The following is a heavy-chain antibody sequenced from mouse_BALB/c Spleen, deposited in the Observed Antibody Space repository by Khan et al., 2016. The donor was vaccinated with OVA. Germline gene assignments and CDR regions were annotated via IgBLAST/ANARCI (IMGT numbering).Heavy chain of an antibody. D-gene: IGHD2-4*01. Sequence: QVQLQQSGPGLVQPSQSLSITCTVSGFSLNNYSVHWVRQSPGKGLEWLGVIWSAGSTDYNAAFISRLTISKDNSRSQVFFKMNSLQPNDTALYYCARRGYDYGRGALFAYWGQGTPVTVSA. CDR2: IWSAGST. V-gene: IGHV2-2*02. CDR3: ARRGYDYGRGALFAY. J-gene: IGHJ3*01. CDR1: GFSLNNYS.